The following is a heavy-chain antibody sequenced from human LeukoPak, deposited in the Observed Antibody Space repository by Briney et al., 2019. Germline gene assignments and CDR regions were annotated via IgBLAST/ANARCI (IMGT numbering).Heavy chain of an antibody. CDR1: GGSFSGYY. V-gene: IGHV4-34*01. CDR2: INHSGST. CDR3: ARQNWQWLVDY. Sequence: SETLSLTCAVYGGSFSGYYWSWIRQPPGKGLEWIGEINHSGSTNYNPSLKSRVTISVDTSKNQFSLKLSSVTAADTAVYYCARQNWQWLVDYWGQGTLVTVSS. D-gene: IGHD6-19*01. J-gene: IGHJ4*02.